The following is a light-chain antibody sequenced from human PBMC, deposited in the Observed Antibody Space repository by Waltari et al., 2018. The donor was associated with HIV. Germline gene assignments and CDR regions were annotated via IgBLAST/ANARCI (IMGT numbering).Light chain of an antibody. CDR2: DDH. Sequence: SYALTQPASVSVAPGETARITCGWDNIGTRTVHGYQPKPCQAPIMVIYDDHDLPSGIPDRFSGSSSGNTATLTINRVEVGDEADYYCQVWHTNDFYREFGGGTKL. CDR3: QVWHTNDFYRE. J-gene: IGLJ3*02. V-gene: IGLV3-21*01. CDR1: NIGTRT.